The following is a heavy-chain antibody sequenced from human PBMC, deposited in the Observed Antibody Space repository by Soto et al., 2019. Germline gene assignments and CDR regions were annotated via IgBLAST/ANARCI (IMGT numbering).Heavy chain of an antibody. V-gene: IGHV1-69*08. CDR3: ARDTTPYYDNSVYPSHYFDY. CDR2: IVPRVGMA. Sequence: QVQLVQSGAEVQKPGSSVKVACKASGGTFSSYTINWVRQAPGEGLEWMGRIVPRVGMANYAQMFQGRVTITAEKSTSTVYMELSSLRSEDTAVYYCARDTTPYYDNSVYPSHYFDYWGQGTLVTVSS. J-gene: IGHJ4*02. CDR1: GGTFSSYT. D-gene: IGHD3-22*01.